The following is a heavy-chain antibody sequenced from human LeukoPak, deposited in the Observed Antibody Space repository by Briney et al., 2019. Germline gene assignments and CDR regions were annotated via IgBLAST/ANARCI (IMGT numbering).Heavy chain of an antibody. Sequence: SETLSLTCTVSGGSISSGGYYWSWIRQHPGKGLEWIGYIYYSGSTNYNPSLKSRVTISVDTSKNQFSLKLSSVTAADTAVYYCARVPAVVVPAAIGARLYMNWFDPWGQGTLVTVSS. CDR3: ARVPAVVVPAAIGARLYMNWFDP. CDR2: IYYSGST. V-gene: IGHV4-61*08. CDR1: GGSISSGGYY. D-gene: IGHD2-2*02. J-gene: IGHJ5*02.